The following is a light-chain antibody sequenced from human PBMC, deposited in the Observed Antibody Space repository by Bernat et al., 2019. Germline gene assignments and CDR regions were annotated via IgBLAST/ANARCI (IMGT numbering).Light chain of an antibody. J-gene: IGLJ2*01. V-gene: IGLV2-14*01. CDR2: DVS. CDR1: SSDVGGYNY. CDR3: SSYTSSSTLVV. Sequence: QSALTQPASVSGSPGQSITISCTGTSSDVGGYNYVSWYQQHPGKAPKLMIYDVSNRPSGVSNRFSGSKSGNTTSLTISELQAEDDADYYCSSYTSSSTLVVFGGGTKLTVL.